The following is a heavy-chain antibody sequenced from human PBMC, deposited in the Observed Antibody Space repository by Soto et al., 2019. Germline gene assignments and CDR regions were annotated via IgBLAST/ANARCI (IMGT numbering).Heavy chain of an antibody. CDR2: IYWDDDK. CDR3: ALAYYYGSGSYFPYYFDY. Sequence: QITLKESGPTLVKPTQTLTLTCTFSGFSLSTSGVGVGWIRQPPGKALEWLALIYWDDDKRYSPSLKSRLTITKDTSKNQVVLTMTNMDPVDTATYYCALAYYYGSGSYFPYYFDYWGQGTLVTVSS. J-gene: IGHJ4*02. CDR1: GFSLSTSGVG. D-gene: IGHD3-10*01. V-gene: IGHV2-5*02.